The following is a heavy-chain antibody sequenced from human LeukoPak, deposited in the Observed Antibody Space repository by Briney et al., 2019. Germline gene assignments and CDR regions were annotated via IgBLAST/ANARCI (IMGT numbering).Heavy chain of an antibody. V-gene: IGHV3-48*02. J-gene: IGHJ5*02. CDR1: GFTFSSYS. CDR2: ISSSSTI. CDR3: ARGGWDP. Sequence: HPGGSLRLSCAASGFTFSSYSMNWVRQAPGKGLEWVSYISSSSTIYYADSVKGRFTISRDNAKNSPYLQMNSLRDEDTAVYYCARGGWDPWGQGTLVTVSS.